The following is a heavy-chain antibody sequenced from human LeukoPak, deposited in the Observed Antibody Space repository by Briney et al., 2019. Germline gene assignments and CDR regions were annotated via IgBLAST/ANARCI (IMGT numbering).Heavy chain of an antibody. Sequence: SETLSLTCTVSGGSISRYYWSWIRQPPGKGLEWIGYIYYSGGTNYNYNPSLKSRVTISVDTSKNQFSLKLTSVTAADTAVYYCARHYGPWGQGTLVTVSS. D-gene: IGHD3-10*01. J-gene: IGHJ5*02. CDR2: IYYSGGTNY. V-gene: IGHV4-59*08. CDR1: GGSISRYY. CDR3: ARHYGP.